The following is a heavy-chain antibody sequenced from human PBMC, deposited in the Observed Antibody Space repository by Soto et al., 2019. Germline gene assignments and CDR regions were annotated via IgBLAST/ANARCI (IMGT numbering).Heavy chain of an antibody. CDR3: ARASYIVLVPAAKGYNWFDP. J-gene: IGHJ5*02. Sequence: SETLSLTCTVSGGSISSSSYYWGWIRQPPGKGLEWIGSIYYSGSTYYNPSLKSRVTISVDTSKNQFSLKLSSVTAADTAVYYCARASYIVLVPAAKGYNWFDPWGQGTLVTVSS. CDR1: GGSISSSSYY. V-gene: IGHV4-39*01. CDR2: IYYSGST. D-gene: IGHD2-2*01.